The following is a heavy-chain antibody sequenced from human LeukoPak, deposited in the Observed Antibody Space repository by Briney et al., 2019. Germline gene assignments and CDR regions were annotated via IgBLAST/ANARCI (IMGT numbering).Heavy chain of an antibody. J-gene: IGHJ6*02. D-gene: IGHD3-3*01. CDR2: SRGRGHSFTT. V-gene: IGHV3-72*01. Sequence: GGSLRLSCALSGFIFSDYYMDWVRQAPGKGLEWVGRSRGRGHSFTTEYAASVKGRFTISRDNSQSALFLQMNSLQTEDTAVYYCARGSGDYRDTNYYGMDVWGLGTTVSVSS. CDR3: ARGSGDYRDTNYYGMDV. CDR1: GFIFSDYY.